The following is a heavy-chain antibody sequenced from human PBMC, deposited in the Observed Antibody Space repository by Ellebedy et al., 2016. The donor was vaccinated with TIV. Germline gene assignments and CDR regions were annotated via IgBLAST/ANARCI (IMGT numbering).Heavy chain of an antibody. Sequence: GESLKISCAASGFAFRTFAMSWVRQAPGKGLEWVSTLGARGGATYYAGSVRGRFTISRDNSNNTLYLQMNSLRGEDTAVYFCAKELVGGYDYPFDYWGRGTLVTVSS. CDR2: LGARGGAT. CDR3: AKELVGGYDYPFDY. D-gene: IGHD5-12*01. J-gene: IGHJ4*02. CDR1: GFAFRTFA. V-gene: IGHV3-23*01.